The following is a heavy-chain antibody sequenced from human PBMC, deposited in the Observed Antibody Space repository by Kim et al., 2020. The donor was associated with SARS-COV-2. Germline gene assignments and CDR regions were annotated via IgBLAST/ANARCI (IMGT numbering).Heavy chain of an antibody. V-gene: IGHV5-10-1*01. CDR2: IDPSDSYT. CDR3: ARLGRSSSWYTRHSAFLPPDP. CDR1: GYSFTSYW. J-gene: IGHJ5*02. D-gene: IGHD6-13*01. Sequence: GESLKISCKGSGYSFTSYWISWVRQMPGKGLEWMGRIDPSDSYTNYSPSFQGHVTISADKSISTAYLQWSSLKASDTAMYYCARLGRSSSWYTRHSAFLPPDPWGQGTLVTVSS.